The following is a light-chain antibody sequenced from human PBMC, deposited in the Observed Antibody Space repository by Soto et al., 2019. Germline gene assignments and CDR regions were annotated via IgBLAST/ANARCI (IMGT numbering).Light chain of an antibody. J-gene: IGKJ2*02. V-gene: IGKV3-15*01. CDR1: QSVSSN. Sequence: EIVMTQSPATLSVSPGERATLSCRASQSVSSNLAWYQQKPGQAPRLLIYGASIRATGIPDRFSGRGSGTQFTLTISSLQSEDFPVYYCQQYKNGPRGTFGQGTKLEIK. CDR3: QQYKNGPRGT. CDR2: GAS.